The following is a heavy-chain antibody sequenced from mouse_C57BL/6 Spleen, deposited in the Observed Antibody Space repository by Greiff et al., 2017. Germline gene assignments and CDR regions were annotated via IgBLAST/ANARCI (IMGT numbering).Heavy chain of an antibody. J-gene: IGHJ1*03. V-gene: IGHV2-9-1*01. CDR3: AREDYYGSSYGNWYFDV. D-gene: IGHD1-1*01. CDR1: GFSLTSYA. CDR2: IWTGGGT. Sequence: VHLVESGPGLVAPSQSLSITCTVSGFSLTSYAISWVRQPPGKGLEWLGVIWTGGGTNYNSALKSRLSISKDNSKSQVFLKMNSRQTDDTARYYCAREDYYGSSYGNWYFDVWGTGTTVTVSS.